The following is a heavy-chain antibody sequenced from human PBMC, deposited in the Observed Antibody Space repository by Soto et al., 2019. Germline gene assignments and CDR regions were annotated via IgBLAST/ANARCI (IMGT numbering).Heavy chain of an antibody. J-gene: IGHJ6*02. CDR2: ISSGGSTT. Sequence: DEQLVESGGGSLQPGGSLRLSCAASGFSFRNYAMTWVRQSPGQGLEWVSLISSGGSTTYYADSVKGRFSISRDNSQNMLYLQMNGLRGEDTALYYCAKLKGALGRCYGMDAWGQGTMVIVSS. CDR3: AKLKGALGRCYGMDA. V-gene: IGHV3-23*04. CDR1: GFSFRNYA. D-gene: IGHD3-16*01.